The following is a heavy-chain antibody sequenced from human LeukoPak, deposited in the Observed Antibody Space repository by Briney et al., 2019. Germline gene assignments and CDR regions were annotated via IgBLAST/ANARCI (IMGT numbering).Heavy chain of an antibody. Sequence: GGSLRLSCAASGFTFSSYGMHWVRQAPGEGLEWVAFIRYDGSNKYYADSVKGRFTISRDNSKNTLYLQMNSLRAEDTAVYYCAKELRVVVSFWGQGTLVTVSS. CDR2: IRYDGSNK. CDR1: GFTFSSYG. J-gene: IGHJ4*02. D-gene: IGHD3-22*01. CDR3: AKELRVVVSF. V-gene: IGHV3-30*02.